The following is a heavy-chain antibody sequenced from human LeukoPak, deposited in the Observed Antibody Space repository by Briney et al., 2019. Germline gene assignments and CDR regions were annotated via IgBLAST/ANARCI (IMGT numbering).Heavy chain of an antibody. CDR3: AKDPEIVVVITGWFDP. CDR1: GFTFSSYA. J-gene: IGHJ5*02. D-gene: IGHD3-22*01. V-gene: IGHV3-23*01. Sequence: GGSLRLSCAASGFTFSSYAMSWVRQAPGKGLEWVSAISGSGGSTYYADSVKGRFTTSRDNSKNTLYLQMNSLRAEDTAVYYCAKDPEIVVVITGWFDPWGQGTLVTVSS. CDR2: ISGSGGST.